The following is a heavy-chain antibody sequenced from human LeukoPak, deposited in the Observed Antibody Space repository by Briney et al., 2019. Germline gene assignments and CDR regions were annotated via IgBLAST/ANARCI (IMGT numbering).Heavy chain of an antibody. D-gene: IGHD5-12*01. V-gene: IGHV3-30-3*02. CDR1: GFTFSSYA. CDR3: AKLSDLPFIVAGADFDY. CDR2: ISYDGSNK. Sequence: PGGSLRLSCAASGFTFSSYAMHWVRQAPGKGLEWVAVISYDGSNKYYADSVKGRFTISRVNSKNTLYLQMNSLRAEDTAVYYCAKLSDLPFIVAGADFDYWGQGTLVTVSS. J-gene: IGHJ4*02.